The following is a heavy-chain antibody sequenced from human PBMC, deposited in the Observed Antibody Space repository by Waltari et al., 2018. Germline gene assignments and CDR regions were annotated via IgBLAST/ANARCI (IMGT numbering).Heavy chain of an antibody. J-gene: IGHJ6*02. CDR3: ATGYCSSTSCANYYYGMDV. Sequence: VQLVESGGGLVKPGGSLRLSCAASGFTFSDYYMSWIRQAPGKGLEWVSYISSSSSYTNYADSVKGRFTISRDNAKNSLYLQMNSLRAEDTAVYYCATGYCSSTSCANYYYGMDVWGQGTTVTVSS. CDR2: ISSSSSYT. D-gene: IGHD2-2*01. CDR1: GFTFSDYY. V-gene: IGHV3-11*06.